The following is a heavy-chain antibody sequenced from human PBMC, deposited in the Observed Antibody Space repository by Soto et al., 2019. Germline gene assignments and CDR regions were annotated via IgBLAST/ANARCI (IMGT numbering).Heavy chain of an antibody. CDR2: ISYDGSSQ. D-gene: IGHD6-13*01. CDR1: GFIFNRYA. Sequence: QVQLVQSGGGEVQPGKSLRLSCAASGFIFNRYAFHWVRQAPGKGLEWVAQISYDGSSQYYGDSVKGRFTISRDNSNNPLFLPTSSLIPEDTAVYYYARDPHAGLAAYWGQGTLVSVSS. V-gene: IGHV3-30*15. CDR3: ARDPHAGLAAY. J-gene: IGHJ4*02.